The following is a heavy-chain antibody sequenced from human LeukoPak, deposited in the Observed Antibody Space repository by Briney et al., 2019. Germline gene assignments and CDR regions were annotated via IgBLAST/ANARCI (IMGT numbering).Heavy chain of an antibody. CDR2: IYDRGST. V-gene: IGHV4-39*01. CDR3: SRHYGP. Sequence: SQTLSLTCTVSGGSIRSSYYYWGWIRQTRGKGLERIGSIYDRGSTYYNPSRKSRMTIGVDTSKTQSSLNLNSVAAADTAVYYCSRHYGPWGQGTLVTVSS. CDR1: GGSIRSSYYY. J-gene: IGHJ5*02. D-gene: IGHD3-10*01.